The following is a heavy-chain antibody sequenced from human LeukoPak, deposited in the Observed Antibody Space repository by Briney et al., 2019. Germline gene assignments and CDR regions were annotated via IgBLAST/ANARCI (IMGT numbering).Heavy chain of an antibody. V-gene: IGHV1-8*03. CDR1: GYTFTSYD. CDR2: MNPNSGNT. CDR3: ARYTVNGYMDV. D-gene: IGHD4-11*01. Sequence: ASVKVFCKASGYTFTSYDINWVRQDTGQGLEWMGWMNPNSGNTGYAQKFQGRVTITRNTSISTAYMELSSLRSEDTAVYDCARYTVNGYMDVWGKGTTVTASS. J-gene: IGHJ6*03.